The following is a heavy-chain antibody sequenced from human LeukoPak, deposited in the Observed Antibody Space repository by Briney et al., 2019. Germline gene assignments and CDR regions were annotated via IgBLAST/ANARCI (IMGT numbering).Heavy chain of an antibody. J-gene: IGHJ4*02. Sequence: QTGGSLRLSCAVSGFPFSRFYMSWIRQAPGKGLEWISYIGLSGSPLDYADSVKGRFTISRDNDKNSLYLDMNSLRAEDTAVYYCARKDFSSGSFSYWGQGTPVTVSS. D-gene: IGHD3-22*01. V-gene: IGHV3-11*04. CDR3: ARKDFSSGSFSY. CDR2: IGLSGSPL. CDR1: GFPFSRFY.